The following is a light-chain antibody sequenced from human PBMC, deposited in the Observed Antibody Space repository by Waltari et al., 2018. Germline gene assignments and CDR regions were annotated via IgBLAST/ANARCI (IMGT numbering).Light chain of an antibody. Sequence: QSALTQPASMSASPGQSITISCTATNNDVGTYDLVSWYQQHPGRAPKLLIFQGTKRPSLVFCRFSGSKSADTASLTISGLQPEDEADYYCCSYAGTWLFGGGTKVTVL. CDR1: NNDVGTYDL. CDR2: QGT. J-gene: IGLJ3*02. CDR3: CSYAGTWL. V-gene: IGLV2-23*01.